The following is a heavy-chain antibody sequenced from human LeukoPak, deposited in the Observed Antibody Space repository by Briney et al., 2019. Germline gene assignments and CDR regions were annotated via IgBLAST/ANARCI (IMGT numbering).Heavy chain of an antibody. D-gene: IGHD1-20*01. CDR1: GVTFSGYY. CDR3: ARGNRITRTFWFDP. Sequence: WGTLSLTCAVSGVTFSGYYWSWLRQPAGRGLGGFWYIYYSRSTNYNPSLKRRVTIPVDTSKNQFPLQLSSVTAADTAVYYCARGNRITRTFWFDPWGQGTLVTVSS. CDR2: IYYSRST. V-gene: IGHV4-59*01. J-gene: IGHJ5*02.